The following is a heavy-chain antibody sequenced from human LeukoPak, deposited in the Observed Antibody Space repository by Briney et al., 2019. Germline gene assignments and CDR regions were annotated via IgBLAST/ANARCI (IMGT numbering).Heavy chain of an antibody. CDR1: GGSISSHY. J-gene: IGHJ6*02. Sequence: PSETLSLTCTVSGGSISSHYWSWIRQPPGKGLEWIGYIYYSVSTNYNPSLNSRVTMSVDTSKNQFSLNLTSVTAADTAVYYCARHLSTHYYYYGMDVWGQGTTVTVSS. CDR3: ARHLSTHYYYYGMDV. V-gene: IGHV4-59*08. CDR2: IYYSVST.